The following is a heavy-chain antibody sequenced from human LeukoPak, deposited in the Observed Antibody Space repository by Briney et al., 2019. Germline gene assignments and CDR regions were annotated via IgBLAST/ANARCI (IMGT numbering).Heavy chain of an antibody. D-gene: IGHD3-22*01. Sequence: SETLSLTCTVSGDSISSSYWSWIRQPPGKRLEWVGYVHYTGKTNYNPYLNNRATISVDMSKNQFSLTLTSVTVADTAMYYCARGYYDRSGSSNPFDSWGQGTLVTVSA. CDR3: ARGYYDRSGSSNPFDS. V-gene: IGHV4-59*01. CDR1: GDSISSSY. J-gene: IGHJ4*02. CDR2: VHYTGKT.